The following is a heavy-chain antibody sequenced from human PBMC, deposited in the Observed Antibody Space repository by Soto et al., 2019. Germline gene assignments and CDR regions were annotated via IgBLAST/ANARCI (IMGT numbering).Heavy chain of an antibody. J-gene: IGHJ6*02. CDR3: ASPYMYSSGLYFYGMDV. CDR1: GFTFSSYW. Sequence: EVQLVESGGGLVQPGGSLRLSCAASGFTFSSYWMHWFRQAPGKGLVWVSRINSDGSSTSYADPVKGRFTISRDNAKNTVYLQMNSLRAEDTAVYYCASPYMYSSGLYFYGMDVWGQGTTVTVSS. D-gene: IGHD6-19*01. CDR2: INSDGSST. V-gene: IGHV3-74*01.